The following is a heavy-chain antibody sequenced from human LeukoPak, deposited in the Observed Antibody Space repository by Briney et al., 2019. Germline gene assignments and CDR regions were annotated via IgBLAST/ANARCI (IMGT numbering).Heavy chain of an antibody. CDR2: INPNSGGT. CDR1: GYTFTGYY. CDR3: ARDRGRGGYNGAFDY. J-gene: IGHJ4*02. V-gene: IGHV1-2*02. Sequence: ASVKVSCKVSGYTFTGYYMHWVRQAPGQGLEWMGWINPNSGGTNYAQKFQGRVTMTRDTSISTAYMELSRLRSDDTAVYYCARDRGRGGYNGAFDYWGQGTLVTVSS. D-gene: IGHD5-24*01.